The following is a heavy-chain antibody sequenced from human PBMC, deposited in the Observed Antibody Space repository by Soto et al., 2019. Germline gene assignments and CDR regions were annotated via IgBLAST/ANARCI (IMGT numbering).Heavy chain of an antibody. CDR3: ARGSEPHYYYYGMDV. V-gene: IGHV5-51*04. Sequence: GESLKISCKGSGYSFTSYWIGWVRQMPGKGLEWMGIIYPGDSDTRYSPSFQGQVTISADKPISTAYLQWSSLKASDTAMYYCARGSEPHYYYYGMDVWGQGTTGTVSS. CDR2: IYPGDSDT. J-gene: IGHJ6*02. CDR1: GYSFTSYW.